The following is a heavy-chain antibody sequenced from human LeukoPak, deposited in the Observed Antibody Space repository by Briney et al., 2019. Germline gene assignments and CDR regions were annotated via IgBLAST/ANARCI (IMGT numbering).Heavy chain of an antibody. CDR2: IYPGDSDT. D-gene: IGHD6-13*01. V-gene: IGHV5-51*01. J-gene: IGHJ4*02. CDR1: GYTFINYW. Sequence: GESLKIFCKGSGYTFINYWIGWVRHMPGKGLQWLGIIYPGDSDTKYSPSFQGQVTFSVDKSISTAYLHWSSLKASDTAMYYCVRHDSSSPDYWGQGTLVTVSS. CDR3: VRHDSSSPDY.